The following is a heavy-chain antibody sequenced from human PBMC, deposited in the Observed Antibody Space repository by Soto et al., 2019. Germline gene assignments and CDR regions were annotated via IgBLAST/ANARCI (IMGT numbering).Heavy chain of an antibody. J-gene: IGHJ6*02. CDR3: ERQENSTSSYGMDV. Sequence: EVQLVESGGGLVQPGGSLRLSCAASGFTFSSYSMNWVRQAPGKGLEWVSYISSSSSTIYYADSVKGRFTISRDNAKNSLYLQLNTLRAEASAVYNCERQENSTSSYGMDVWGLGTTVTVSS. CDR2: ISSSSSTI. D-gene: IGHD6-6*01. CDR1: GFTFSSYS. V-gene: IGHV3-48*01.